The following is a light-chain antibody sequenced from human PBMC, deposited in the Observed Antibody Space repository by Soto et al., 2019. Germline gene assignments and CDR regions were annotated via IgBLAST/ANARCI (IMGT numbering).Light chain of an antibody. J-gene: IGLJ1*01. V-gene: IGLV2-14*01. CDR1: SSDVGAYNY. Sequence: QSVLTQPASMSGSLGQAITISCSGTSSDVGAYNYVSWYQQYPGKAPKLMIYHVTDRPSGVSNRFSGSKSDNTASLTISGLQPEDEADYHCSSYTTSNTRQIVFGTGTKVTVL. CDR2: HVT. CDR3: SSYTTSNTRQIV.